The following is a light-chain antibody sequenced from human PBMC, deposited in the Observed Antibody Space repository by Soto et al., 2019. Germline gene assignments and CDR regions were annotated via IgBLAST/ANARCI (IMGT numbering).Light chain of an antibody. J-gene: IGLJ3*02. CDR1: GSNIGSNS. V-gene: IGLV1-44*01. CDR3: AAWDDSLNAWV. CDR2: NNN. Sequence: QSVLTQPPSASETPGQRVTISCSGGGSNIGSNSANWYQQLPGTAPKLLIYNNNQRPSGVSDRFSGSESGTSASLAISGLQSEDEADYYCAAWDDSLNAWVFGGGTKLTVL.